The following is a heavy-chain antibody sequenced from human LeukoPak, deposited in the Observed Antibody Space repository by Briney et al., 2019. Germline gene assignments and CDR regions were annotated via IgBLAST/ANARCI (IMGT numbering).Heavy chain of an antibody. CDR1: GGSISSSNW. D-gene: IGHD3-10*01. V-gene: IGHV4-4*02. CDR2: IYYSGST. Sequence: PSGTLSLTCAVSGGSISSSNWWSWVRQPPGKGLEWIGSIYYSGSTYYNPSLKSRVTISVDTSKNQFSLKLSSVTAADTAVYYCAVWFGELFPNWFDPWGQGTLVTVSS. CDR3: AVWFGELFPNWFDP. J-gene: IGHJ5*02.